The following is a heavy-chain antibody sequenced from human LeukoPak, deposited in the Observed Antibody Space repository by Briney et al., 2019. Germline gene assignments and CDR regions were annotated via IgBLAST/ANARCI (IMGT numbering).Heavy chain of an antibody. V-gene: IGHV3-30*18. J-gene: IGHJ4*02. Sequence: GGSLRLSCAASGFTFNNYGMHYVRQAPGKGLEWVAVISDDGRNKNYADSVKGRFTISRDNSNNTLYLQTNSLRAEDTGVYYCAKDRETTASGTFDYWGQGTLVTVSS. CDR3: AKDRETTASGTFDY. D-gene: IGHD6-13*01. CDR1: GFTFNNYG. CDR2: ISDDGRNK.